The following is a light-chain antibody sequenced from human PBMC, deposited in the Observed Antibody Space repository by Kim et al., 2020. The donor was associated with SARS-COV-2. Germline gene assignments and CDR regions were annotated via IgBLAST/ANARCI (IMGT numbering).Light chain of an antibody. J-gene: IGKJ2*01. V-gene: IGKV3-15*01. Sequence: EIVMTQSPATLSMSPGERATLSCRASQGVSSDLAWYQQKPGQAPRLLIYGASTRATGIPVRFSGSGSGTDFTLTISSLQSEDFALYYCQQYNNWPHTFGQGTNLEI. CDR1: QGVSSD. CDR2: GAS. CDR3: QQYNNWPHT.